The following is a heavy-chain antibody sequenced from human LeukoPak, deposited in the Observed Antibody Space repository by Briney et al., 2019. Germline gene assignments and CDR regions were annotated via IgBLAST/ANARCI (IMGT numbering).Heavy chain of an antibody. CDR1: GGSISSSSYY. J-gene: IGHJ3*02. V-gene: IGHV4-39*01. CDR2: IYYSGST. CDR3: ASLTGNSDAFDI. D-gene: IGHD4-23*01. Sequence: SETLSLTCTVSGGSISSSSYYWGWIRQPPGKGLEWIGSIYYSGSTYYNPSLKSRVTISVDTSKNQFSLKLSSVTAADTAVYYCASLTGNSDAFDIWGQGTMVTVSS.